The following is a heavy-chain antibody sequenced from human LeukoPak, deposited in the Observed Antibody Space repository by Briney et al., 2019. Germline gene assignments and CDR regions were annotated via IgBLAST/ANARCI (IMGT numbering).Heavy chain of an antibody. Sequence: ASVRVSCKASGYTFTSYDINWVRQATGQGLEWMGWINPNSGGTNYAQKFQGRVTMTRDTSISTAYMELSRLRSDDTAVYYCARDVSRGIAAAGNLFDYWGQGTLVTVSS. J-gene: IGHJ4*02. CDR2: INPNSGGT. V-gene: IGHV1-2*02. CDR1: GYTFTSYD. CDR3: ARDVSRGIAAAGNLFDY. D-gene: IGHD6-13*01.